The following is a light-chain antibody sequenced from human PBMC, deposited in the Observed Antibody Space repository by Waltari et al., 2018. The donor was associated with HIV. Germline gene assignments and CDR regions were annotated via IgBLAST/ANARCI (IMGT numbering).Light chain of an antibody. Sequence: EIVMTQSPDSLPVSLGERATIDCWSSQSRLYRSDNKNYLSWFQQKPGQPPKLLIYWASTRGSGVPARFSASGSGTNFTLTISSLQAEDVATYYCQQSYKSPWTFGQGTKV. CDR3: QQSYKSPWT. CDR1: QSRLYRSDNKNY. CDR2: WAS. V-gene: IGKV4-1*01. J-gene: IGKJ1*01.